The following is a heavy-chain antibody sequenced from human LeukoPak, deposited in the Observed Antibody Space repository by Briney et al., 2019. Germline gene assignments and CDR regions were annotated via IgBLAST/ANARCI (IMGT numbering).Heavy chain of an antibody. CDR1: GFTLSSYS. CDR2: ISSSSSTI. J-gene: IGHJ4*02. CDR3: ARDDKDLTSGSYSEYFDY. Sequence: PGGSLRLSCAASGFTLSSYSMNWVRQAPGKGLEWVSYISSSSSTIYYADSVKGRFTISRDNAKNSLYLQMNSLRAEDTAVYYCARDDKDLTSGSYSEYFDYWGQGTLVTVSS. D-gene: IGHD1-26*01. V-gene: IGHV3-48*01.